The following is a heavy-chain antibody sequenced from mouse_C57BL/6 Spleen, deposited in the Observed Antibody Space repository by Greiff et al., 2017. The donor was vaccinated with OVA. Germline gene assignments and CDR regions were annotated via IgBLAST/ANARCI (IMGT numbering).Heavy chain of an antibody. D-gene: IGHD2-10*01. CDR2: IDPENGGT. CDR1: GYTFTDYE. Sequence: VQLQQSGAELVRPGASVTLSCKASGYTFTDYEMHWVKQTPVHGLEWIGAIDPENGGTAYNQKFKGKAILTADKSSSTGYMELSSLTSEDSAVYYCTIQDSYSYWYFDVWGTGTTVTFSS. J-gene: IGHJ1*03. V-gene: IGHV1-15*01. CDR3: TIQDSYSYWYFDV.